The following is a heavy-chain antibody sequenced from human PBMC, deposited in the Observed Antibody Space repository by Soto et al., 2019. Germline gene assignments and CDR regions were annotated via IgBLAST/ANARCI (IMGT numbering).Heavy chain of an antibody. J-gene: IGHJ4*02. CDR2: VWYDGTTK. CDR1: GFIFSDYG. V-gene: IGHV3-33*01. CDR3: AREGGRRYLLDY. Sequence: QVQLVESGGGVVQPGRSLRLSCAPSGFIFSDYGMHWVRQAPGRGLEWVSIVWYDGTTKYYADSVKGRFTISRDNFNNTLHLQMNNLRAEDTAVYYRAREGGRRYLLDYWGQGTLVTVSS. D-gene: IGHD3-16*02.